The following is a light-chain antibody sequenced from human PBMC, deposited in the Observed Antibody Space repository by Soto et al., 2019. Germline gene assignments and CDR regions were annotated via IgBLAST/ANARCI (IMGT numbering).Light chain of an antibody. CDR3: QQYKSYPLT. CDR1: QSISRW. V-gene: IGKV1-5*01. Sequence: DIQMTQSPSTLSASVGDRVSITCRPSQSISRWLAWYHQKPGKAPKLLMYDAISLESGGPTRFSGSGSGTEFTLTISSLHPDDFATYYCQQYKSYPLTLGGGIKVDTK. CDR2: DAI. J-gene: IGKJ4*01.